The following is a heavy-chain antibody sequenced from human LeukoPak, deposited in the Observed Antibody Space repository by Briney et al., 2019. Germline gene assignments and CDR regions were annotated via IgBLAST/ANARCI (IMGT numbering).Heavy chain of an antibody. V-gene: IGHV3-23*01. Sequence: PGGSLRLSCAASGFTFSSYAMSWVRQAPGKWLEWVSAISGSGGSTYYADSVKGRFTISRDNSKNTLYLQMNSLRAEDTAVYYCARDRGTMVRGVMVAYYYYGMDVWGQGTTVTVSS. CDR1: GFTFSSYA. CDR2: ISGSGGST. D-gene: IGHD3-10*01. J-gene: IGHJ6*02. CDR3: ARDRGTMVRGVMVAYYYYGMDV.